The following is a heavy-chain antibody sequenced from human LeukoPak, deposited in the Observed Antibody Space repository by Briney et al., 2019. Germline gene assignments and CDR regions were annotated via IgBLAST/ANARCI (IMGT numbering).Heavy chain of an antibody. D-gene: IGHD2-2*01. V-gene: IGHV3-7*01. CDR3: ARVSIVVVPAARNYCYMDV. CDR2: IKQDGSEK. CDR1: GFTFSSYW. J-gene: IGHJ6*03. Sequence: PGGSLRLSCAASGFTFSSYWMSWVRQAPGKGLEWVANIKQDGSEKYYVDSVKGRFTISRDNAKNSLYLQMNSLRAEDTAVYYCARVSIVVVPAARNYCYMDVWGKGTTVTVSS.